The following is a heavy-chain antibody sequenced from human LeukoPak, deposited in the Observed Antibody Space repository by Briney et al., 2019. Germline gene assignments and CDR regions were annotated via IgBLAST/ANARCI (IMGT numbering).Heavy chain of an antibody. CDR1: GFTFSSYG. CDR2: IRYDGSNK. V-gene: IGHV3-30*02. Sequence: PGGSLRLSCAASGFTFSSYGMHWVRQAPGKGLEWVAFIRYDGSNKYYADSVKGRFTISRDNSKNTLYLQMNSLRAEDTAVYYCAKDPGSNYAFDIWGQGTMVTVSS. J-gene: IGHJ3*02. D-gene: IGHD4-11*01. CDR3: AKDPGSNYAFDI.